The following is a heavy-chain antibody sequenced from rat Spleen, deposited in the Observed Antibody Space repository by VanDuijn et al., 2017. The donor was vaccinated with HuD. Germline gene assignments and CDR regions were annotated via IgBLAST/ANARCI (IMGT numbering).Heavy chain of an antibody. CDR1: GFTFSDYN. V-gene: IGHV5-7*01. J-gene: IGHJ3*01. CDR3: ARHGYTTDYLNWFAY. CDR2: ISYDGSST. D-gene: IGHD1-6*01. Sequence: EVQLVESGGELVQPGRSLKLSCAASGFTFSDYNMAWVRQAPKKGLEWVATISYDGSSTYYRDSVKGRFTIFRDNAKSTLYLQMDSLRSEDTATYYCARHGYTTDYLNWFAYWGQGTLVTVSS.